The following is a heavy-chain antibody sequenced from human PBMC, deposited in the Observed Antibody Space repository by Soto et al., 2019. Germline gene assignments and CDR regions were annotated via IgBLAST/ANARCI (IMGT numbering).Heavy chain of an antibody. CDR1: GYTFTGYY. D-gene: IGHD1-7*01. CDR3: ARGPYNWNYDWFDP. CDR2: INPNSGGT. Sequence: ASVKVSCKASGYTFTGYYMHWARQAPGQGLEWMGWINPNSGGTNYAQKFQGRVTMTRDTSISTAYMELSRLRSDDTAVYYCARGPYNWNYDWFDPWGQGTLVTVSS. J-gene: IGHJ5*02. V-gene: IGHV1-2*02.